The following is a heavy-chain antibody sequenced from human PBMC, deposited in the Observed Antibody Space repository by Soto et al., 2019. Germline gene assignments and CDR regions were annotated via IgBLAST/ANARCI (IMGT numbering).Heavy chain of an antibody. D-gene: IGHD6-13*01. CDR2: ISSTSSTI. J-gene: IGHJ5*02. Sequence: TGGSLRLSCAASGFTFSSYSMNWVRQAPGKGLEWVSYISSTSSTIYFADSVKGRFTISRDNAKNSLYLQMSSLRDEDTAVYYCARESSSYNWFDPWGQGTLVTVSS. V-gene: IGHV3-48*02. CDR3: ARESSSYNWFDP. CDR1: GFTFSSYS.